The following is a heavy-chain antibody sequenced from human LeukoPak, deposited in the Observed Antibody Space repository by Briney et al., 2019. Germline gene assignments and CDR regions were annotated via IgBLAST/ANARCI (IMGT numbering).Heavy chain of an antibody. J-gene: IGHJ4*02. CDR2: IYYSGST. D-gene: IGHD6-13*01. V-gene: IGHV4-59*08. Sequence: SETLSLTCTVSGGSISSYYWSWIRRPPGKGLEWIGYIYYSGSTNYNPSLKSRVTISVDTSKNQFSLKLSSVTAADTAVYYCARGRGYSSSWPFDYWGQGTLVTVSS. CDR3: ARGRGYSSSWPFDY. CDR1: GGSISSYY.